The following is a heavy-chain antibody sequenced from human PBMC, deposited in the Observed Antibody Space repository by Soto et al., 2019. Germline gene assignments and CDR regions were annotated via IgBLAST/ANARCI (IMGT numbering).Heavy chain of an antibody. V-gene: IGHV4-38-2*02. D-gene: IGHD6-6*01. J-gene: IGHJ3*02. CDR2: ISYSAKT. Sequence: SETLSLTCGVSGYSITSGFYWGWVRQSPGKGLEWIGTISYSAKTFYNPSLKSRVTMSVDTSKNQFSLKLSSVTAADTAVYYCAREPTVARNDAFDIWGQGTMVTVSS. CDR3: AREPTVARNDAFDI. CDR1: GYSITSGFY.